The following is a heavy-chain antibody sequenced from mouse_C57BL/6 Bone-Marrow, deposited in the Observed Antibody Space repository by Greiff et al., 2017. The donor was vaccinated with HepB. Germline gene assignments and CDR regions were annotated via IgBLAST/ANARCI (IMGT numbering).Heavy chain of an antibody. J-gene: IGHJ2*01. CDR1: GFTFSDYG. D-gene: IGHD2-12*01. CDR2: ISSGSSTI. CDR3: ARNYKRGYFDY. V-gene: IGHV5-17*01. Sequence: EVQLVESGGGLVKPGGSLKLSCAASGFTFSDYGMHWVRQAPEKGLEWVAYISSGSSTIYYADTVKGRFTISRDNAKNTLFLQMTSLRSEDTAMYYCARNYKRGYFDYWGKGTTRTVSS.